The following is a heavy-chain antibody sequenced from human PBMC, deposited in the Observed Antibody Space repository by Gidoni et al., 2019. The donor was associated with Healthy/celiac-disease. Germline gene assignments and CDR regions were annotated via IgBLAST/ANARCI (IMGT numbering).Heavy chain of an antibody. V-gene: IGHV3-53*01. CDR3: ARTGYCSGGSCYPFDY. CDR2: IYSGGST. D-gene: IGHD2-15*01. Sequence: EVQLVESGGGLIQPGGSLRRACAASGFTGSSNYMSWVRQAPGKGREWVSVIYSGGSTYYASSVKGRFTISRHHSKNPLYLQMNSLRAEDTAVYYCARTGYCSGGSCYPFDYWGQGTLVTVSS. CDR1: GFTGSSNY. J-gene: IGHJ4*02.